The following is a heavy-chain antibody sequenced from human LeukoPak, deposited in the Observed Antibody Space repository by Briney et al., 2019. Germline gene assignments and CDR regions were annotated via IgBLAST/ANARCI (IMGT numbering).Heavy chain of an antibody. Sequence: ASVKVSCKASGYTFTSYGISWVRQAPGQGLEWMGWISAYNGNTNYAQKLQGRVTMTTDPSTSTAYMELRSLRSDDTAVYYCARHPPPTYYYDSSGYYYFDYWGQGTLVTVSS. V-gene: IGHV1-18*01. CDR1: GYTFTSYG. J-gene: IGHJ4*02. CDR2: ISAYNGNT. CDR3: ARHPPPTYYYDSSGYYYFDY. D-gene: IGHD3-22*01.